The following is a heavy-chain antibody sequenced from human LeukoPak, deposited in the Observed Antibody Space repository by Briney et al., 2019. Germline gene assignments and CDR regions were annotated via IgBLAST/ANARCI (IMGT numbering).Heavy chain of an antibody. CDR3: AREGHYDILTGYSPLEYYFYYMDV. Sequence: GGSLRLSCAASGFTFSHYGIHWVRQTPGKGLEWVAAISSDGIMEHYADSVKGRFTISRDNSKSTLYLQMNSLRADDTALYYCAREGHYDILTGYSPLEYYFYYMDVWGKGTTVTVSS. CDR2: ISSDGIME. CDR1: GFTFSHYG. J-gene: IGHJ6*03. V-gene: IGHV3-30*04. D-gene: IGHD3-9*01.